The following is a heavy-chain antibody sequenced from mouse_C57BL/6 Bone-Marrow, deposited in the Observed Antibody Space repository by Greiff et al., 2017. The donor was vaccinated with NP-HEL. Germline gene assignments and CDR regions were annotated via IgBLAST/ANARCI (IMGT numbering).Heavy chain of an antibody. Sequence: EVMLVESGGGLVKPGGSLKLSCAASGFTFSDYGMHWVRQAPEKGLEWVAYISSGSSTIYYADTGKGRFTISRDNAKNTLFLQMTSLRSEYTAMYYCARRYRGLYYYAMDYWGQGTSVTVSS. CDR1: GFTFSDYG. CDR3: ARRYRGLYYYAMDY. CDR2: ISSGSSTI. D-gene: IGHD2-12*01. V-gene: IGHV5-17*01. J-gene: IGHJ4*01.